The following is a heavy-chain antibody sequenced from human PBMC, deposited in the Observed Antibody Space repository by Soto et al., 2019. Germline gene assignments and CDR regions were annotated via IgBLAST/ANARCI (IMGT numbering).Heavy chain of an antibody. CDR3: ARGPITMLRGDHRYFDY. Sequence: QVQLQESGPGLVKPSQTLSLTCTVSGGSISSGGYYWSWIRQHPGKGLEWIGYIYYSGSTYYNPSLTSRVTISVDTSKNQFSLKLSSVTAADTAVYYCARGPITMLRGDHRYFDYWGQGTLVTVSS. D-gene: IGHD3-10*01. CDR1: GGSISSGGYY. V-gene: IGHV4-31*03. J-gene: IGHJ4*02. CDR2: IYYSGST.